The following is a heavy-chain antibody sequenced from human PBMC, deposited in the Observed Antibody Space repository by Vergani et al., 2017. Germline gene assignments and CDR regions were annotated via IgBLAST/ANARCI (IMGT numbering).Heavy chain of an antibody. CDR1: GYTFTGYY. CDR2: INPNSGGT. CDR3: ARGRIXMVRGVTKHNWFDP. D-gene: IGHD3-10*01. J-gene: IGHJ5*02. Sequence: QVQLVQSGAEVKKPGASVQVSCKASGYTFTGYYMHWVRQAPGQGLEWMGWINPNSGGTNYAQKFQGRVTMTRDTSISTAYMELSRLRSDDTAVYYCARGRIXMVRGVTKHNWFDPWGQGTLVTVSS. V-gene: IGHV1-2*02.